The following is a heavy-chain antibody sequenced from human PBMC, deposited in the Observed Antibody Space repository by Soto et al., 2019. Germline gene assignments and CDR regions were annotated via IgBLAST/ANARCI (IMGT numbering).Heavy chain of an antibody. V-gene: IGHV1-69*12. CDR3: ASGDEDDYGDYVFDY. J-gene: IGHJ4*02. Sequence: QVQLVQSGAEVKKPGSSVKVSCKASGGTFSSYAISWVRQAPGQGLEWMGGIIPIFGTANYAQKFQGRVXIXAXESTSSAYMELSSLRSEDTAVYYCASGDEDDYGDYVFDYWGQGTXVTVXS. CDR2: IIPIFGTA. CDR1: GGTFSSYA. D-gene: IGHD4-17*01.